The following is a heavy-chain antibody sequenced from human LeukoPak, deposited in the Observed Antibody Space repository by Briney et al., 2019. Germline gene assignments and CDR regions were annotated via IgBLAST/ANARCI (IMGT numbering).Heavy chain of an antibody. CDR2: IYSGGST. CDR3: AREHTVPAAWGYFDY. V-gene: IGHV3-53*01. Sequence: PGGSLRLSCAASWFTVSSNYMSWVRQAPGKGLEWVSVIYSGGSTYYADSVKGRFTISRDNSKNTLYLQMNSLRAEDTGVYYCAREHTVPAAWGYFDYWRQGTQVTVCS. J-gene: IGHJ4*02. CDR1: WFTVSSNY. D-gene: IGHD2-2*01.